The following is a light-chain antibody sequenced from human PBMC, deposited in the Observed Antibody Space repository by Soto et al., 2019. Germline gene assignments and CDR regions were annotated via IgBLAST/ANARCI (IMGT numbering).Light chain of an antibody. V-gene: IGLV2-23*01. CDR2: EGS. CDR1: SSDVGSYNL. J-gene: IGLJ3*02. Sequence: QSALTQPASVSGSPAQSITISCTGTSSDVGSYNLVSWYQQHPGKAPKLMIYEGSKRPSGVSNRFSGSKSGNTASLTISGLQAEDEADYSCCSYAGSRVFGGGTKLTVL. CDR3: CSYAGSRV.